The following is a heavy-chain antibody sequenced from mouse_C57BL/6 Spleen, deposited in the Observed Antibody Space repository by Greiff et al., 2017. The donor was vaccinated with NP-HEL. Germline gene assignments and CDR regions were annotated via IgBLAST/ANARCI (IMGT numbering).Heavy chain of an antibody. D-gene: IGHD2-4*01. CDR3: ARTSPPDYDKRAWFAY. J-gene: IGHJ3*01. CDR1: GYTFTSYW. V-gene: IGHV1-64*01. Sequence: VQLQQSGAELVKPGASVKLSCKASGYTFTSYWMHWVKQRPGQGLEWIGMIHPNSGSTNYNEKFKSKATLTVDKSSSTAYMQLSSLTSEDSAVYYCARTSPPDYDKRAWFAYWGQGTLVTVSA. CDR2: IHPNSGST.